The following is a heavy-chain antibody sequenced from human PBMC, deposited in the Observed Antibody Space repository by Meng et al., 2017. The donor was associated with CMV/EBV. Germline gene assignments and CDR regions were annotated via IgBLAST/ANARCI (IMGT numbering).Heavy chain of an antibody. CDR2: IYSGGST. V-gene: IGHV3-53*01. CDR3: ARGRSRRVGSSSRGSYFDY. J-gene: IGHJ4*02. CDR1: GFTVSSNY. Sequence: GESLKISCAASGFTVSSNYMTWVRQAPGKGLEWVSVIYSGGSTYYADFVKGRFTISRDNSKNTLYLQMNSLRAADTAVYYCARGRSRRVGSSSRGSYFDYWGQGTLVTVSS. D-gene: IGHD6-6*01.